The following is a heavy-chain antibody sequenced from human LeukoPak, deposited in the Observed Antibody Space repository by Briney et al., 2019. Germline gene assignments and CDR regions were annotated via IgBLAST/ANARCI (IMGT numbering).Heavy chain of an antibody. CDR1: GFTFDDYA. V-gene: IGHV3-9*03. Sequence: GGSLSLSCAASGFTFDDYAMHWVRQAPGKGLEWVSGISWNGGSIGYADSVKGRFIISRDNATNPLYLQINSLGAYDLALYYCSKGKTYCGGDCYSPGAFDIWGQGTMVTVSS. CDR2: ISWNGGSI. J-gene: IGHJ3*02. D-gene: IGHD2-21*02. CDR3: SKGKTYCGGDCYSPGAFDI.